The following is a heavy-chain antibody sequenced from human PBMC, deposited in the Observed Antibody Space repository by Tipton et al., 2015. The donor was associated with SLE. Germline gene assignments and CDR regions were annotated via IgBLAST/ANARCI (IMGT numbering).Heavy chain of an antibody. CDR3: ARESGSSWPYYYYYYMDV. CDR2: IYYSGST. Sequence: TLSLTCTVSGGSISSYYWSWIRQPPGKGLEWIGYIYYSGSTNYNPSLKSRVTISVDTSKNQFSLKLSSVTAADTAVYYCARESGSSWPYYYYYYMDVWGKGTTVTVSS. D-gene: IGHD6-13*01. CDR1: GGSISSYY. J-gene: IGHJ6*03. V-gene: IGHV4-59*01.